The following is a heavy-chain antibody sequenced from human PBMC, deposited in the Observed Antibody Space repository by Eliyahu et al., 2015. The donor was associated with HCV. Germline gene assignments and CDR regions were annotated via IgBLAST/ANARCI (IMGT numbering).Heavy chain of an antibody. V-gene: IGHV6-1*01. D-gene: IGHD3-22*01. Sequence: QVQLQQSGPGLVKPSQTLSLTCAISGDSVSSNNAAWNWVRQSPSXGLEXLGRTYYGSHWNFDYAPSMEGRVTVIPDISKNQFSLQLRSVTPEDTAVYYCVRAHHSIVAVGIHYGIDVWVKGTTVTVSS. J-gene: IGHJ6*04. CDR2: TYYGSHWNF. CDR3: VRAHHSIVAVGIHYGIDV. CDR1: GDSVSSNNAA.